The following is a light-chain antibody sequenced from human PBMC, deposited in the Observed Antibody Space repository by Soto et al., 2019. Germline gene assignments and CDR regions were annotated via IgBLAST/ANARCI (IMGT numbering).Light chain of an antibody. CDR2: DAS. Sequence: IQMTPSPSSVSASVGDRVTITCQAIQDISNYLNWYQQKTGKATKLLIYDASNLETGVPSRFSGSGSGTDFTFKISSMQTEDIATYYCKKYDNLQLPLGGGHKGDIK. CDR3: KKYDNLQLP. J-gene: IGKJ4*01. CDR1: QDISNY. V-gene: IGKV1-33*01.